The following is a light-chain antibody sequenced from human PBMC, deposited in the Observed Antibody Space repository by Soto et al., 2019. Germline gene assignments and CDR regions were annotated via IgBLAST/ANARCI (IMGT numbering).Light chain of an antibody. J-gene: IGKJ1*01. Sequence: DIQMTQSPATLSASVGDRVSITCRASQGISRWLAWYQQKPGKAPKVLIWDASSLQRGVPSRLTGSGSGTEFTLTIIGLQTDDFATYYCQQYNGYRTWTFGQGTNVEIK. CDR1: QGISRW. CDR2: DAS. CDR3: QQYNGYRTWT. V-gene: IGKV1-5*01.